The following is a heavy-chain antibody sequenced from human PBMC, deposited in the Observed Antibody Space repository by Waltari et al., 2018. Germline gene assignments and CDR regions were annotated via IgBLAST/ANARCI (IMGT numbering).Heavy chain of an antibody. CDR1: GGSFSGYY. CDR2: INHSGST. CDR3: ARGGWYRSFDY. J-gene: IGHJ4*02. Sequence: QVQLQQWGAGLLKPSETLSLTCAVYGGSFSGYYWSWIRQPPGQGLEWIGEINHSGSTNYNPSLKSRVTISVDTSKNQFSLKLSSVTAADTAVYYCARGGWYRSFDYWGQGTLVTVSS. V-gene: IGHV4-34*01. D-gene: IGHD6-19*01.